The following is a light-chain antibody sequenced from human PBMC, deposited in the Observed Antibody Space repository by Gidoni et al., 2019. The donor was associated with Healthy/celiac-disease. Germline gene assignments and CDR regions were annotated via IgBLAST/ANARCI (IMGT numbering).Light chain of an antibody. V-gene: IGKV3-20*01. CDR1: QSVSSSY. J-gene: IGKJ5*01. Sequence: EIVLTQSPGTLSLSPGERATLSCRASQSVSSSYLAWYQQKPGQAPRLLIYGASSRATGIPDSFSGIGSGTDFTLTISRLEPEDFAVYYCQQYGSSLITFGQGTRLEIK. CDR2: GAS. CDR3: QQYGSSLIT.